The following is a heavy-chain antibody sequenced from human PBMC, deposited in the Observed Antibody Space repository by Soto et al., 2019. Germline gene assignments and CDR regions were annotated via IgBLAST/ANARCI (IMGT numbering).Heavy chain of an antibody. CDR3: ARAGCSGGSCYFAGNWFDP. D-gene: IGHD2-15*01. CDR1: GGSISSYY. V-gene: IGHV4-4*07. J-gene: IGHJ5*02. Sequence: SETLSLSCTVSGGSISSYYWSWIRQPAGKGLEWIGRIYTSGSTNYNPSLKSRVTMSVDTSKNQFSLKLSSVTAADTAVYYCARAGCSGGSCYFAGNWFDPWGQGTLVTVSS. CDR2: IYTSGST.